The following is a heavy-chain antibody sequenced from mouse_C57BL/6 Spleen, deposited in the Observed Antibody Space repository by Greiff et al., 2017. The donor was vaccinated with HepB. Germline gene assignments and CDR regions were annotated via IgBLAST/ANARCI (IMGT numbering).Heavy chain of an antibody. CDR2: INPSSGYT. CDR3: ERGSSPCAMDY. D-gene: IGHD1-1*01. Sequence: VQLVESGAELAKPGASVKLSCKASGYTFTSYWMHWVKQRPGQGLEWIGYINPSSGYTKYNQKFKDKATLTADKSSSTAYMQLSSLTYEDSAVYYCERGSSPCAMDYWGQGTSVTVSS. J-gene: IGHJ4*01. CDR1: GYTFTSYW. V-gene: IGHV1-7*01.